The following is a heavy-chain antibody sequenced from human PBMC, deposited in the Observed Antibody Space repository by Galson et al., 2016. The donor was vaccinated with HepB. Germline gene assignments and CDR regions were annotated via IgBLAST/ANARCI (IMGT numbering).Heavy chain of an antibody. CDR3: RYGMDV. CDR2: IESKTDGGTT. V-gene: IGHV3-15*04. J-gene: IGHJ6*02. Sequence: SLRLSCAASGFTFSNAWMGWVRQAPGKGLEWVGRIESKTDGGTTDYAAPVKGRFSISRDDSKNTLYLQMNSLKTEDTAVYYCRYGMDVWGQGTTVTVSS. CDR1: GFTFSNAW.